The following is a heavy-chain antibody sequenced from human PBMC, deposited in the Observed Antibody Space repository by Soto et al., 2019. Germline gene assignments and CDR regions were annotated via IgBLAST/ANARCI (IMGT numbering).Heavy chain of an antibody. CDR1: GGSISSGGYS. CDR2: IYHSGST. D-gene: IGHD6-19*01. V-gene: IGHV4-30-2*02. Sequence: SETLSLTCAVSGGSISSGGYSWSWIRQPPGKGLEWIGYIYHSGSTYYNPSLKSRVTVSVDRSKNQFSLKLSSVTAADTAVYYCARTGYSSGWYGGSHDAFDIWGQGTMVTVS. J-gene: IGHJ3*02. CDR3: ARTGYSSGWYGGSHDAFDI.